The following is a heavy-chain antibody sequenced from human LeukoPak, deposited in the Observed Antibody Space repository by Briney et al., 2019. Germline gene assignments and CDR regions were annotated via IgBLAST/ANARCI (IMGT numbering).Heavy chain of an antibody. CDR2: INSDGSST. V-gene: IGHV3-74*01. CDR3: ARGAYYYDSNGFPRFDP. J-gene: IGHJ5*02. Sequence: PGGSLRLSCAASGFTFSSYWMHWVRQAPGKGLVWVSRINSDGSSTSYADSVKGRFTISRDNAKNTLYLQMNSLRAEDTAVYYCARGAYYYDSNGFPRFDPWGQGTLVTVSS. D-gene: IGHD3-22*01. CDR1: GFTFSSYW.